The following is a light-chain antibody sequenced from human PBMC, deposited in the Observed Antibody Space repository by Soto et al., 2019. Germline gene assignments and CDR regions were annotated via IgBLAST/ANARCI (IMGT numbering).Light chain of an antibody. J-gene: IGKJ4*01. CDR2: AAS. V-gene: IGKV1-33*01. CDR1: RDISTY. Sequence: IQMTQSPSSLSASVGDRVTITCQASRDISTYLNWYQQKPGKAPKLLIYAASDLETGAPSRFSGSGSGTDFTLTISSLQPEDFATYYCQQYESPLLTFGGGTKVEIK. CDR3: QQYESPLLT.